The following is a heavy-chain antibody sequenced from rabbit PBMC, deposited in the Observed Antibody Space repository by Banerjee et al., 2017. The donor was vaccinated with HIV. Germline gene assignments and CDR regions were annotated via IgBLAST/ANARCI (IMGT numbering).Heavy chain of an antibody. CDR1: GIDFNNYYY. CDR3: ARDGSGWGANFNL. J-gene: IGHJ4*01. CDR2: IGTGSGTT. Sequence: QSLEESGGDLVKPGAALTLTCTASGIDFNNYYYMSWVRQSPGKGLEWIGYIGTGSGTTSYATWANGRFTIAKSSSSTVSLQMTSLTAADTASYFCARDGSGWGANFNLWGQGTLVTV. V-gene: IGHV1S40*01. D-gene: IGHD4-1*01.